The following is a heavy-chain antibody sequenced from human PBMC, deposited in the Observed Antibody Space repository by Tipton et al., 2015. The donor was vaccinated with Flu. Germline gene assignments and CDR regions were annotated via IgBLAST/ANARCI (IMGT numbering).Heavy chain of an antibody. V-gene: IGHV4-31*03. CDR2: IYSSGTT. CDR3: ARVLGNSHSYGMDV. D-gene: IGHD1-1*01. J-gene: IGHJ6*02. Sequence: TLSLTCTVSGDSISSGGHYWSWIRQHPGKGLEWIGYIYSSGTTHYNPSLKSRVTISLDTPKNHFSLKLSSVTAADTAVYYCARVLGNSHSYGMDVWGQGTTVTVSS. CDR1: GDSISSGGHY.